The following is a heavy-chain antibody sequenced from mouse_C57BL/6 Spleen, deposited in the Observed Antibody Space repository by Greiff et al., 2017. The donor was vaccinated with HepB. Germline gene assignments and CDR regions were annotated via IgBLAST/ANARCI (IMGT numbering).Heavy chain of an antibody. D-gene: IGHD1-1*01. Sequence: EVQVVESGGGLVKPGGSLKLSCAASGFTFSDYGMHWVRQAPEKGLEWVAYISSGSSTIYYADTVKGRFTISRDNAKNTLFLQMTSLRSEDTAMYYCARQGVDGEYYYAMDYWGQGTSVTVSS. J-gene: IGHJ4*01. CDR3: ARQGVDGEYYYAMDY. CDR1: GFTFSDYG. CDR2: ISSGSSTI. V-gene: IGHV5-17*01.